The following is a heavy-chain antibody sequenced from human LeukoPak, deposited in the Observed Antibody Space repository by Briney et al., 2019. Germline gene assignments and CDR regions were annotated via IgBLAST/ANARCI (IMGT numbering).Heavy chain of an antibody. CDR3: ARAFGESTYYFDY. D-gene: IGHD3-10*01. CDR2: IYHSGST. J-gene: IGHJ4*02. V-gene: IGHV4-30-2*01. CDR1: GGSISSGGYS. Sequence: PSETLSLTCAVSGGSISSGGYSWSWIRQPPGKGLEWIGYIYHSGSTYYNPSLKSRVTISVDRSKNQFSLKLSSVTAADTAVYYCARAFGESTYYFDYWGQGTLVTVSS.